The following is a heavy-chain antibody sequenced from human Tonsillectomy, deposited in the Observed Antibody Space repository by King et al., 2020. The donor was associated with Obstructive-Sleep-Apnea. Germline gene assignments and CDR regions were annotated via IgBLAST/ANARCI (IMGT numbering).Heavy chain of an antibody. CDR1: RFTFSSYA. J-gene: IGHJ4*02. CDR2: ISYDGSNK. V-gene: IGHV3-30*04. Sequence: VQLVESGGGVVQPGRSLRLSCAASRFTFSSYAMHWVRQAPGKGLEWVAVISYDGSNKYYADSVKGRFTISRDNSKNTLYLQMNSLRAEDTAEYYCARGGRGELLSLFYWGQGTLVTVSS. CDR3: ARGGRGELLSLFY. D-gene: IGHD1-26*01.